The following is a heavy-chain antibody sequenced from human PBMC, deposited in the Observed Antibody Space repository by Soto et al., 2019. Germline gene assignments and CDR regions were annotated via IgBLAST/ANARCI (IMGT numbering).Heavy chain of an antibody. D-gene: IGHD6-13*01. CDR2: IYHSGST. CDR1: GGSISSSNW. CDR3: ARDSAGQQLAKWFDP. Sequence: QVQLQESGPGLVKPSGTLSLTCAVSGGSISSSNWWSWVRQPPVKGLGWIGEIYHSGSTNYNPSLKSRVTKSVDKSKNQFSMKLSSVTAADTAVYYCARDSAGQQLAKWFDPWGQGTLVTVSS. V-gene: IGHV4-4*02. J-gene: IGHJ5*02.